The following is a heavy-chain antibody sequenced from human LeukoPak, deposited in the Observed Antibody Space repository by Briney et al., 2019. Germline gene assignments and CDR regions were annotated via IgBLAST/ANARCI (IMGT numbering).Heavy chain of an antibody. CDR3: ARGSYGSGLDY. V-gene: IGHV1-46*01. CDR1: GYTFTSYY. D-gene: IGHD2-2*01. CDR2: INPSGGDT. J-gene: IGHJ4*02. Sequence: ASVKVSCKASGYTFTSYYMHWVRQAPGQGLEWMGIINPSGGDTSYTQNFQGRVTMTRDTSTSTVYMELSSLRSEGTAVYYCARGSYGSGLDYWGQGTLATVSS.